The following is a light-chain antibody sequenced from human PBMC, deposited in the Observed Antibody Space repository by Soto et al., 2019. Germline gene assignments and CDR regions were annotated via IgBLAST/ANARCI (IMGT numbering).Light chain of an antibody. Sequence: VLTQSPATLSLSPGDRATLSCRASENVRTFVDWYQQKPGQAPRLLIYGASNRATDIPARFSGSGSGTDFTLTISNLEPDDFAVYYCQQHSHWPPWTFGQGTRVEIQ. CDR2: GAS. CDR1: ENVRTF. J-gene: IGKJ1*01. V-gene: IGKV3-11*01. CDR3: QQHSHWPPWT.